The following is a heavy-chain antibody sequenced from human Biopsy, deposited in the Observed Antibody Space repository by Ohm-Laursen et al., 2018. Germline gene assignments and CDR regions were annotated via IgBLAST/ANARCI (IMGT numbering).Heavy chain of an antibody. CDR2: MSHSGST. J-gene: IGHJ4*02. CDR1: GESFSDYY. D-gene: IGHD5-12*01. Sequence: GTLSLTCEVSGESFSDYYWSWIRQSPGKGLEWLGEMSHSGSTNHNPSLKSRVTISMDTSKNQFSLKLTSVTAADTAVYYCARWEVGYSANDLRFDYWGQGTLVTVSS. CDR3: ARWEVGYSANDLRFDY. V-gene: IGHV4-34*01.